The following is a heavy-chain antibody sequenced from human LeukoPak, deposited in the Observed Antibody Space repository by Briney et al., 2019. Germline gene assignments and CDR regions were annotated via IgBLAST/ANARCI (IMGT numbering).Heavy chain of an antibody. CDR1: GYSISSGYY. J-gene: IGHJ6*03. CDR2: IYHSGST. CDR3: ARRGMAPDYYYYYMDV. V-gene: IGHV4-38-2*01. D-gene: IGHD5-24*01. Sequence: SETLSLTCAVSGYSISSGYYWGWIRQPPGKGLEWIGSIYHSGSTYYNPSLKSRVTISVDTSKNQFSLKLSSVTAADTAVYCCARRGMAPDYYYYYMDVWGKGTTVTVSS.